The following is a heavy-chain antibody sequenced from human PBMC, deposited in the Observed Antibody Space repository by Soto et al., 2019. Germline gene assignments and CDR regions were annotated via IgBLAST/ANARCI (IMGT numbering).Heavy chain of an antibody. CDR2: ISGSGGST. CDR1: GFTFSSYA. V-gene: IGHV3-23*01. CDR3: AKDRGMAHRPKYYNAIDV. Sequence: PGGSLRLSCAASGFTFSSYAMSWVRQAPGKGLEWVSVISGSGGSTYYADSVKGRFTISRDNSKNTLYLQMNSLRAEDTAVYFCAKDRGMAHRPKYYNAIDVWGQGTTVTVSS. J-gene: IGHJ6*02. D-gene: IGHD6-6*01.